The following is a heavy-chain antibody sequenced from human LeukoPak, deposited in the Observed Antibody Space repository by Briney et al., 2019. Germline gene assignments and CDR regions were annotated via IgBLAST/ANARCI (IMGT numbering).Heavy chain of an antibody. CDR1: GGSISSSSYY. CDR2: MYYRGST. V-gene: IGHV4-39*01. D-gene: IGHD3-10*01. CDR3: ARRAEYYGSGSHYKTFDY. Sequence: SETLSLTCTVSGGSISSSSYYWGWIRQPPGKGLEWIGSMYYRGSTYYNPSLKSRVTISVDTSKNQFSLKLSSVTAADTAVYYCARRAEYYGSGSHYKTFDYWGQGTLVTVSS. J-gene: IGHJ4*02.